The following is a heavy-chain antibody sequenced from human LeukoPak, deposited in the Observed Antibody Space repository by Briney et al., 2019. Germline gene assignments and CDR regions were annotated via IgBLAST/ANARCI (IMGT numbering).Heavy chain of an antibody. CDR2: IYYSGST. D-gene: IGHD3-10*01. V-gene: IGHV4-59*01. J-gene: IGHJ5*02. Sequence: PSETLSLTCTVSGGSISSYYWSWIRQPPGKGLEWIGYIYYSGSTNYNPSLKSRVTISVDTSKNQFSLKLSSVTAADTAVYYCARSQWFGEFDPWGQGTLVTVSS. CDR3: ARSQWFGEFDP. CDR1: GGSISSYY.